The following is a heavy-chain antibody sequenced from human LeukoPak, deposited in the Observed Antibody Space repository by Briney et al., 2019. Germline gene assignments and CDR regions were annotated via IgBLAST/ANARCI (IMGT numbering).Heavy chain of an antibody. CDR3: NTGTAAADY. CDR2: IKSKAHGGTT. D-gene: IGHD6-25*01. J-gene: IGHJ4*02. CDR1: GFTFSDHY. Sequence: PGGSLRLSCAASGFTFSDHYMYWVRQAPGKGLEWVGRIKSKAHGGTTDYAAPVKDRFTISRDDSKTTLYLQMNSLKPDDTAVYFCNTGTAAADYWGQGTQVTVSS. V-gene: IGHV3-15*01.